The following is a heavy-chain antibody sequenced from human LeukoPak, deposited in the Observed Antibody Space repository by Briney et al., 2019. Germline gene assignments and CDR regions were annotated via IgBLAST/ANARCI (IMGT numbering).Heavy chain of an antibody. D-gene: IGHD4-11*01. V-gene: IGHV3-23*01. CDR3: EKDLDYITYGYYFYF. CDR2: IGAGGTFT. CDR1: GFTFSNYA. J-gene: IGHJ4*02. Sequence: GGSLRLSCTAPGFTFSNYAMNWVRQAPGKGLEWVSGIGAGGTFTYYADSVKGRFTISSDNSRDTLYLQMNSLRADDTAVYYCEKDLDYITYGYYFYFWGQGTLVTVSS.